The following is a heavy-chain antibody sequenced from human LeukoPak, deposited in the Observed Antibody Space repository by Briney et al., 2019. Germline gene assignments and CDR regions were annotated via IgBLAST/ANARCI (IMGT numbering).Heavy chain of an antibody. CDR1: GFTFSSYG. CDR3: AKGPLNYGSGSYYVSY. J-gene: IGHJ4*02. Sequence: GSLRLSCAASGFTFSSYGMHWVRQAPGKGLEWVAVISYDGSNKYYADSVKGRFTISRDNSKNTLYLQMNSLRAEDTAVYYCAKGPLNYGSGSYYVSYWGQGTLVTVSS. D-gene: IGHD3-10*01. V-gene: IGHV3-30*18. CDR2: ISYDGSNK.